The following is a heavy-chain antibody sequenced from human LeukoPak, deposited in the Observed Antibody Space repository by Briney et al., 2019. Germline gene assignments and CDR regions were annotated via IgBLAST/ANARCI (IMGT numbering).Heavy chain of an antibody. V-gene: IGHV4-59*08. CDR2: IYYSGST. J-gene: IGHJ4*02. Sequence: SETLSLTCTVSGGSISSYYWSWIRQPPGKGLEWIGYIYYSGSTNYNPSLESRVTISVDTSKNQFSLKLSSVTAADTAVYYCARHKYYGSGSYSYYFDYWGQGTLVTVSS. D-gene: IGHD3-10*01. CDR1: GGSISSYY. CDR3: ARHKYYGSGSYSYYFDY.